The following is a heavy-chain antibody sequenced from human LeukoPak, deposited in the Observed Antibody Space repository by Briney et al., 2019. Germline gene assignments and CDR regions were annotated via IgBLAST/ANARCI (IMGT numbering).Heavy chain of an antibody. CDR3: AKDPWLTSEYFQH. V-gene: IGHV3-23*01. CDR2: ISGSGGST. D-gene: IGHD6-19*01. CDR1: GFTFSSYA. Sequence: AGGSLRLSCAASGFTFSSYAMSWVRQAPGKGLEWVSAISGSGGSTYYADSEKGRFTISRDNSKNTLYLQMNSLRAEDTAVYYCAKDPWLTSEYFQHWGQGTLVTVSS. J-gene: IGHJ1*01.